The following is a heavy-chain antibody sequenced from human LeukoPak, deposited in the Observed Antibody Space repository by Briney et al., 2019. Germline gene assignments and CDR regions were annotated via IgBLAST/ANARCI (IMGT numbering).Heavy chain of an antibody. CDR3: ARNRVAVAALRSNYYYYMNV. CDR1: GYTFTSYG. Sequence: ASVKVSCKASGYTFTSYGISWVRQAPGQGLEWMGWISAYNGNTNYAQKLQGRVTMTTDTSTSTAYLELRSLRSDDTAVYYCARNRVAVAALRSNYYYYMNVWGKGTTVTVSS. CDR2: ISAYNGNT. D-gene: IGHD2-15*01. J-gene: IGHJ6*03. V-gene: IGHV1-18*01.